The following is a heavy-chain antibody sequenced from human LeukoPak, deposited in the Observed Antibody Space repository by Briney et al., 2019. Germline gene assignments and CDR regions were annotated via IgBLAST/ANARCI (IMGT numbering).Heavy chain of an antibody. Sequence: PGGSLRLSCAASGFTFSSYGMHWVRQAPGKGLEWVAFIRYDGSNKYYADSVKGRFTISRDNSKNTLYLQMNSLRAEDTAVYYCAKASGGALSYMIVVVDDAFDIWGQGTMVTVSS. J-gene: IGHJ3*02. CDR1: GFTFSSYG. CDR3: AKASGGALSYMIVVVDDAFDI. CDR2: IRYDGSNK. V-gene: IGHV3-30*02. D-gene: IGHD3-22*01.